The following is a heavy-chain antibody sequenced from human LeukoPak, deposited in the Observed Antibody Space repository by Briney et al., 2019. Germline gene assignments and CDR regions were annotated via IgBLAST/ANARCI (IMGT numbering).Heavy chain of an antibody. V-gene: IGHV3-23*01. CDR3: ARAFGFAEYQLHPGGYYYYYYGMDV. CDR2: ISGSGGST. CDR1: GFTFSSYA. D-gene: IGHD2-2*01. Sequence: GGSLRLSCAASGFTFSSYAMSWVRQAPGKGLEWVSAISGSGGSTYYADSVKGRFTISRDNAKNSLYLQMNSLRDEDTAVYYCARAFGFAEYQLHPGGYYYYYYGMDVWGQGTTVTVSS. J-gene: IGHJ6*02.